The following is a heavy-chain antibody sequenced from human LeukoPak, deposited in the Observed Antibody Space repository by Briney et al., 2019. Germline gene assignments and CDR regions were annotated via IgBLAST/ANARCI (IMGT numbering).Heavy chain of an antibody. CDR1: GFSLSTSGVG. Sequence: SGPTLVKPTQTLTLTCTFSGFSLSTSGVGVGWIRQPPGKGLEWIGYIYYSGSTNYNPSLKSRVTISVDTSKNQFSLKLSSVTAADTAVYYCARLWASYSSSHNWFDPWGQGTLVTVSS. D-gene: IGHD6-13*01. J-gene: IGHJ5*02. CDR2: IYYSGST. V-gene: IGHV4-61*05. CDR3: ARLWASYSSSHNWFDP.